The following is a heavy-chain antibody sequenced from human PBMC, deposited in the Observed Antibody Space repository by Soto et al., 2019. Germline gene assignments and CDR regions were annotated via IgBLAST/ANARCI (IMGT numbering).Heavy chain of an antibody. V-gene: IGHV4-59*08. CDR2: IYDSGTT. J-gene: IGHJ4*02. Sequence: PSETLSLTCTVSGGSISSYYWSWIRQPPGKGLEWIGDIYDSGTTNHNPSLKSRVSISVDSSKNHFSLWLTSVTAADSAMYYCGGLLAPKGYRYDYWGQGTLVTVSS. D-gene: IGHD6-13*01. CDR1: GGSISSYY. CDR3: GGLLAPKGYRYDY.